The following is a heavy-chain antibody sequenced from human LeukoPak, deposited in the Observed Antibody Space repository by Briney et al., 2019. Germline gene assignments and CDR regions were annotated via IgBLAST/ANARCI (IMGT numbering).Heavy chain of an antibody. Sequence: GGSLRLSCAASGFNFGDFIIHWVRQPPGKGLEWLSLISGDGRATYYADSVKGRFTISRDNSKNSLYLQMNSLRTDDTALYYCVKEMIRIGPQHWGQGTLVSVSA. J-gene: IGHJ1*01. V-gene: IGHV3-43*02. CDR2: ISGDGRAT. D-gene: IGHD3-16*01. CDR1: GFNFGDFI. CDR3: VKEMIRIGPQH.